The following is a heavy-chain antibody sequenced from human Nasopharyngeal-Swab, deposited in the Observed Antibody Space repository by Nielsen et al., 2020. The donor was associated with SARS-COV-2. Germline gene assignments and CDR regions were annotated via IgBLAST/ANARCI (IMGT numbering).Heavy chain of an antibody. CDR1: GLTFTNSW. Sequence: GESLKISCAASGLTFTNSWMSWVRQAPGKGLEWVANIKQDGSDKYYVDSVKGRFTISRDNAKNSLELQMNGLRVEDTAVYYCGRGGKLGALDIWGQGTMVTVSS. V-gene: IGHV3-7*01. D-gene: IGHD3-16*01. J-gene: IGHJ3*02. CDR3: GRGGKLGALDI. CDR2: IKQDGSDK.